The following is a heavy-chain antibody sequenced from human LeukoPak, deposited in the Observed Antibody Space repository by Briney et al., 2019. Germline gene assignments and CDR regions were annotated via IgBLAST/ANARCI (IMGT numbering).Heavy chain of an antibody. D-gene: IGHD1-20*01. V-gene: IGHV1-18*01. Sequence: ASVKVSCKASGYTFTSYGISWVRQAPGQGLEWMGWISAYNGNTNYAQKLQGRVTMTTDTSTSTAYMELRSLRSDDTAVYYCARVVSITGIWTDYNWFDPWGQGTQVTVSS. J-gene: IGHJ5*02. CDR2: ISAYNGNT. CDR1: GYTFTSYG. CDR3: ARVVSITGIWTDYNWFDP.